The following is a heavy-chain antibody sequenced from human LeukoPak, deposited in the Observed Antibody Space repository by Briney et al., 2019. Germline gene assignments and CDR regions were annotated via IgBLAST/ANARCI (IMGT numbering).Heavy chain of an antibody. V-gene: IGHV4-59*01. CDR2: IYYSGST. CDR3: ARVSDYCSSTSCLRWFDP. CDR1: GGSISSYY. J-gene: IGHJ5*02. D-gene: IGHD2-2*01. Sequence: PSETLSLICTVSGGSISSYYWSWIRQPPGKGLEWIGYIYYSGSTNYNPSLKSRVTISVDTSKNQFSLKLSSVTAADTAVYYCARVSDYCSSTSCLRWFDPWGQGTLVTVSS.